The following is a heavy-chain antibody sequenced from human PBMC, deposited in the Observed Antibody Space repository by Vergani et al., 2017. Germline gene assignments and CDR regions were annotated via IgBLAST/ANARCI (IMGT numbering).Heavy chain of an antibody. D-gene: IGHD3-16*01. V-gene: IGHV4-39*01. CDR1: GASIISSSYY. CDR3: ASGKYYADSTSHFRGRYFDV. J-gene: IGHJ2*01. CDR2: VHNSGNG. Sequence: QMQLQESGPGLVKVPETFPLTCTASGASIISSSYYWGWIRQPPGKGLEWLEIVHNSGNGDTSSSLKIRVTISADTSKTQFYLRLTSVTAADTAVYYCASGKYYADSTSHFRGRYFDVWGRGTLVTVPS.